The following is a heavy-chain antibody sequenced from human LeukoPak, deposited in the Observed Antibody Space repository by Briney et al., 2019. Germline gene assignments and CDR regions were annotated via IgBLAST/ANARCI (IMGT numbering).Heavy chain of an antibody. CDR1: GFTFSSYS. CDR3: ARERFYGDYFDY. J-gene: IGHJ4*02. D-gene: IGHD4-17*01. Sequence: GGSLRLSCAASGFTFSSYSMNWVRQAPGKGLEWVSCISSSGSTIYYADSVKGRFTISRDNAKDSLYVQMNSLRAEDTAVYYCARERFYGDYFDYWGQGTLVIVSS. CDR2: ISSSGSTI. V-gene: IGHV3-48*01.